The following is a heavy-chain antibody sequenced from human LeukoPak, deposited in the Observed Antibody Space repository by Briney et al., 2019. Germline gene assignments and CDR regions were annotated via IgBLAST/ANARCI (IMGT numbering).Heavy chain of an antibody. Sequence: GGSLRLSCAASGFPFSEYSMSWVRQAPGKGLEWISYIGISSGNTKYADSVKGRFTVSGDNARNSLYLQMNSLRVEDTAVYYCARDHNYAFDNWGQGTLVTVSS. V-gene: IGHV3-11*06. D-gene: IGHD1-1*01. J-gene: IGHJ4*02. CDR2: IGISSGNT. CDR3: ARDHNYAFDN. CDR1: GFPFSEYS.